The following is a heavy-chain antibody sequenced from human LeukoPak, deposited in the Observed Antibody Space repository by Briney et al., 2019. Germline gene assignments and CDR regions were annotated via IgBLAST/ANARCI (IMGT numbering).Heavy chain of an antibody. V-gene: IGHV4-59*01. CDR2: IYYSGST. Sequence: SETLSLTCTVSGGSISSYYWSWIRQPPGKGLEWIGYIYYSGSTNYSPSLKSRVTISVDTSKNQFSLKLSSVTAADTAVYYCARVGDEDTYFQHWGQGTLVTVSS. CDR3: ARVGDEDTYFQH. J-gene: IGHJ1*01. CDR1: GGSISSYY. D-gene: IGHD2-21*01.